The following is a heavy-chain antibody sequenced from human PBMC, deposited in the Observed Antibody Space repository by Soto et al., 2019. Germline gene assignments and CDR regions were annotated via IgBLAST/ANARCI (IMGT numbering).Heavy chain of an antibody. CDR2: LDGAGGST. CDR1: GFTFSDFA. V-gene: IGHV3-23*01. Sequence: VGSLRLSCLASGFTFSDFAMTWVRHVPGRGLEWVASLDGAGGSTYYAESVRGRFSISRDNSQNTLFLQMKRLTVDDTAIYYCTAPRDEYGSGVSWFTYGMDIWGQGTTVTVSS. J-gene: IGHJ6*02. D-gene: IGHD3-10*01. CDR3: TAPRDEYGSGVSWFTYGMDI.